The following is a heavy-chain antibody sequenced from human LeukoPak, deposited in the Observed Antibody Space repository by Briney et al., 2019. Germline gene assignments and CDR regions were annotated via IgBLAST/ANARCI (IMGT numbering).Heavy chain of an antibody. J-gene: IGHJ4*02. CDR2: INHSGST. CDR3: ARLIARSVAAAIYFDY. Sequence: SETLSLTCAVYGGSFSGYYWSWIRQPPGKGLEWIGEINHSGSTNYNPSLKSRVTISVDTSKNQFSLKLSSVTAADTAVYYCARLIARSVAAAIYFDYWGQGTLVTVSS. V-gene: IGHV4-34*01. CDR1: GGSFSGYY. D-gene: IGHD6-13*01.